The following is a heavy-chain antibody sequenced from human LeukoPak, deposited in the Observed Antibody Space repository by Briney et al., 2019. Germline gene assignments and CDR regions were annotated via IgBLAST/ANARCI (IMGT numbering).Heavy chain of an antibody. CDR1: GASISSSNYY. CDR2: INHSGST. V-gene: IGHV4-39*07. Sequence: PSETLSLTCAVSGASISSSNYYWGWVRQTPGKGLEWIGEINHSGSTNYNPSLKSRVTISGDMSKNQFSLKVTSVTAADTAVYYCARLTVGALDYWGQGTLVTVSS. D-gene: IGHD1-26*01. CDR3: ARLTVGALDY. J-gene: IGHJ4*02.